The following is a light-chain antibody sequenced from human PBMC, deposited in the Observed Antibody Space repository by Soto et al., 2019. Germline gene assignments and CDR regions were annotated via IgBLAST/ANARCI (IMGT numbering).Light chain of an antibody. CDR2: QDT. J-gene: IGLJ2*01. Sequence: SYELTQPPSVSVSPGQTASITCSGDKLGDKYACWYQQKPGQYPVLVIYQDTKRPSGIPERFSGSNSGNTATLTISGTHAMDEAGYYGQAWDSSTVVFGGGTKLTVL. CDR3: QAWDSSTVV. CDR1: KLGDKY. V-gene: IGLV3-1*01.